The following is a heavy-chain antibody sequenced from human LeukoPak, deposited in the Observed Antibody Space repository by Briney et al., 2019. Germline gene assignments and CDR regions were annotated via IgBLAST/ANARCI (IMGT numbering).Heavy chain of an antibody. D-gene: IGHD3-22*01. CDR3: ARDPHSRVEFDY. J-gene: IGHJ4*02. CDR1: GYIFSDYY. V-gene: IGHV1-2*02. Sequence: ASVKVSCKASGYIFSDYYLHWVRQAPGQGLGWMGWINPNSGDTRYSQKFQARVSMTRDTSISTAYMELSTLRSDDTAVYFCARDPHSRVEFDYWGQGTLVTVSS. CDR2: INPNSGDT.